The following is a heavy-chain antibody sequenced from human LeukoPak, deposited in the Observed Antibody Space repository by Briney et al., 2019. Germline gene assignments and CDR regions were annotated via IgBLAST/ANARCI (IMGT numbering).Heavy chain of an antibody. CDR2: IIPIFGTA. V-gene: IGHV1-69*05. J-gene: IGHJ5*02. Sequence: SVKVSCKASGGTFSSYAISWVRQAPGQGLEWMGGIIPIFGTANYAQKFQGRVTITTDESTSTAYMELSSLRSEDTAVYYCARAPYSGRGFDPWGQGTLVTVSS. CDR1: GGTFSSYA. D-gene: IGHD1-26*01. CDR3: ARAPYSGRGFDP.